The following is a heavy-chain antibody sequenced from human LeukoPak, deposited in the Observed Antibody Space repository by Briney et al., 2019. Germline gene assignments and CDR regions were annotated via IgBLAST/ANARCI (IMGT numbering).Heavy chain of an antibody. CDR2: IDARSGIT. V-gene: IGHV3-48*01. CDR3: ARTYDFGRGPPGDAFDN. Sequence: PGGSLRLSCATSGFTFTIFGINWVRQAPGKGPEWVSYIDARSGITYADSVQGRFTISRDNAKESVFLQMNGLRVDDTAVYYCARTYDFGRGPPGDAFDNWGQGTPVIVSS. CDR1: GFTFTIFG. D-gene: IGHD3-3*01. J-gene: IGHJ3*02.